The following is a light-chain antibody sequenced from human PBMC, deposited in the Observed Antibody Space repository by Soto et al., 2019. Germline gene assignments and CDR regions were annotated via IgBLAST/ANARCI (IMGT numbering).Light chain of an antibody. V-gene: IGKV1-5*01. CDR2: DAS. Sequence: EIQMTQSPSTLSSSLGERVTISCRASQSITNWLAGYQQKPGKAPTRLVYDASSCETGGPSRFSGSGAGTAFSLPISSMQPDDFATYYCQQYNSCSPLTFGHGTKLDIK. CDR1: QSITNW. J-gene: IGKJ2*01. CDR3: QQYNSCSPLT.